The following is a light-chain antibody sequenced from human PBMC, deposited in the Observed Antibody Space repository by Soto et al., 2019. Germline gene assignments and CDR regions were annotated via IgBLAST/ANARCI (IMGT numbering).Light chain of an antibody. CDR3: SSYTSASSLGVV. V-gene: IGLV2-14*01. J-gene: IGLJ2*01. CDR1: SSDVGGYNY. CDR2: DVS. Sequence: QSALTQPASVSWSPGQSITISCTGTSSDVGGYNYVSWYQQHPGKAPRLMIYDVSNRPSGVSARFSGSKSGNTASLTISGLQAEDEADYHCSSYTSASSLGVVFGGGTKLTVL.